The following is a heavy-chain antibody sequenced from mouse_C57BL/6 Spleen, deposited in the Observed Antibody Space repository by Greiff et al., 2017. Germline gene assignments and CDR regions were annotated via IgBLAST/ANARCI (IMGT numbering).Heavy chain of an antibody. CDR2: IGTDTGGT. V-gene: IGHV1-15*01. D-gene: IGHD1-1*01. J-gene: IGHJ2*01. CDR1: GYTFTDYE. Sequence: QVQLQQSGAGLVRPGASVTLSCKASGYTFTDYEMHWVKQTPVNGLEWIGAIGTDTGGTAYNQKFKGQAILSADNSSSTAYMELRILTSEESAVYYCTRSLITTVVATPFDYWGQGTTLTVSS. CDR3: TRSLITTVVATPFDY.